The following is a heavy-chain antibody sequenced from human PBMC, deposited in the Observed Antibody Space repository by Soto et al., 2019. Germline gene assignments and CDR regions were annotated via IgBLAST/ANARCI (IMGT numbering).Heavy chain of an antibody. D-gene: IGHD3-3*01. CDR1: GGSISSSSYY. CDR3: AMCFWSGYRGQCYYGMDV. Sequence: PSETLSLTCTVSGGSISSSSYYWGWIRQPPGKGLEWIGSIYYSGSTYYNPSLKSRVSISVDTSKNQFSLKLSSVTAADTAVYYCAMCFWSGYRGQCYYGMDVWGQGTTVT. V-gene: IGHV4-39*01. J-gene: IGHJ6*02. CDR2: IYYSGST.